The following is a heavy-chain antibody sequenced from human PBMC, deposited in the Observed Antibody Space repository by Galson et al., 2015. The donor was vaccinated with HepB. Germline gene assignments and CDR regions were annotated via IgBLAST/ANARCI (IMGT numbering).Heavy chain of an antibody. CDR2: IYHSGST. V-gene: IGHV4-30-2*01. Sequence: TLSLTCAVSGGSISSGGYSWSWIRQPPGKGLEWIGYIYHSGSTYYNPSLKSRVTISVDRSKNQFSLKLSSVTAAGTAVYYCARDQGQGMDVWGQGTTVTVSS. CDR3: ARDQGQGMDV. J-gene: IGHJ6*02. CDR1: GGSISSGGYS.